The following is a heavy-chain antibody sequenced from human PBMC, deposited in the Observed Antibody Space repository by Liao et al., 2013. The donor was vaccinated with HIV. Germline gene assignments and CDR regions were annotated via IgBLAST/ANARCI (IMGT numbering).Heavy chain of an antibody. CDR1: GGSFSGYY. CDR3: ARGGRRIYSGSYPLRY. CDR2: INHSGGT. V-gene: IGHV4-34*01. J-gene: IGHJ4*02. D-gene: IGHD1-26*01. Sequence: QVQLQQWGAGLLKPSETLSLTCAVYGGSFSGYYWSWIRQPPGKGLEWIGEINHSGGTNYNPSLKSRVTISVDTSKNQFSLKLSSVTAADTAVYYCARGGRRIYSGSYPLRYWGQGTLGHRLL.